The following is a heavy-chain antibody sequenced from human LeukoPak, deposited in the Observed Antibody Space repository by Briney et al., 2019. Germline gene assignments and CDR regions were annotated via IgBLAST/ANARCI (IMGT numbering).Heavy chain of an antibody. CDR1: GGSIRSTNW. D-gene: IGHD5-24*01. CDR2: IFHGGNT. Sequence: SETLSLTCAVSGGSIRSTNWWSWVRQPPGKDLEWIGEIFHGGNTNYNPSLRSRVTISVDKSKNQFSLNLTSVTAADTAVYYCTSERRDGFKLYSFDFWGQGTLVTVSS. V-gene: IGHV4-4*02. J-gene: IGHJ4*02. CDR3: TSERRDGFKLYSFDF.